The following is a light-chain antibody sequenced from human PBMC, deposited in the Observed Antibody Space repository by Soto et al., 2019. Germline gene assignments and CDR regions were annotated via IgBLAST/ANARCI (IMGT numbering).Light chain of an antibody. CDR3: QHYNSYSEA. CDR1: QSVSSN. Sequence: EIVMTQSPATLSVSPGERATLSCRASQSVSSNLAWYQQKPGQAPRLLIYDASTRATVIPARFSGSGSGTEFTLTISSLQPDDFATYYCQHYNSYSEAFGQGTKVELK. J-gene: IGKJ1*01. V-gene: IGKV3-15*01. CDR2: DAS.